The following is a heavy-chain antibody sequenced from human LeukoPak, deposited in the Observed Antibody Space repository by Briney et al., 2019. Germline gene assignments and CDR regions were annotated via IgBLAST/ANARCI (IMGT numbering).Heavy chain of an antibody. CDR3: ARERIRGVLYYCYGMDV. J-gene: IGHJ6*02. CDR2: ISYDGSNK. Sequence: GGSLRLSCAASGFTFSSYAMHWVRQAPGKGLEWVAVISYDGSNKYYADSVKGRFTISRDNSKNTLYLQMNSLRAEDTAVYYCARERIRGVLYYCYGMDVWGQGTTVTVSS. D-gene: IGHD3-10*01. V-gene: IGHV3-30*04. CDR1: GFTFSSYA.